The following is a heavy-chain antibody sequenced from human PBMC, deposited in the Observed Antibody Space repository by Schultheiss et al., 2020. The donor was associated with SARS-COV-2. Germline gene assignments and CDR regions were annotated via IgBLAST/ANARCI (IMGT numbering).Heavy chain of an antibody. CDR3: ARRLGWGYSSSWKY. CDR1: GGSSSGYY. Sequence: ESLKISCAVYGGSSSGYYWSWIRQPPGKGLEWIGYIYYSGSTNYNPSLKSRVTISVDTSKNQFSLKLSSVTAADTAVYYCARRLGWGYSSSWKYWGQGTLVTVSS. V-gene: IGHV4-59*01. CDR2: IYYSGST. J-gene: IGHJ4*02. D-gene: IGHD6-13*01.